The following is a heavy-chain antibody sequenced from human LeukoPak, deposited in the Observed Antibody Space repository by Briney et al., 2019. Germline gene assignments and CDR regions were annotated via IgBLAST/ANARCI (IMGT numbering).Heavy chain of an antibody. D-gene: IGHD4-17*01. CDR2: IYRSGST. CDR3: ARVSGDYYYYGMDV. V-gene: IGHV4-30-2*01. Sequence: SETLSLTCAVSGGSISSGGYSWSWIRQPPGKGLEWIGYIYRSGSTYYNPSLKSRVTISVDRSKNQFSLKLSSVTAADTAVYYCARVSGDYYYYGMDVWGQGTTVTVSS. CDR1: GGSISSGGYS. J-gene: IGHJ6*02.